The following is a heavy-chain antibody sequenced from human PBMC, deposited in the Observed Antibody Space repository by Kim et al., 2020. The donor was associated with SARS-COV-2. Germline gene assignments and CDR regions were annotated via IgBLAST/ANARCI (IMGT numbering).Heavy chain of an antibody. J-gene: IGHJ6*02. CDR2: ISAYNGNT. CDR1: GYTFTSYG. CDR3: ARDCSSTSCYGGDYYYGMDI. V-gene: IGHV1-18*01. D-gene: IGHD2-2*01. Sequence: ASVKVSCKASGYTFTSYGISWVRQAPGQGLEWMGWISAYNGNTNYAQKLQGRVTMTTDTSTSTAYMELRSLRSDDTAVYYCARDCSSTSCYGGDYYYGMDIWGQRAT.